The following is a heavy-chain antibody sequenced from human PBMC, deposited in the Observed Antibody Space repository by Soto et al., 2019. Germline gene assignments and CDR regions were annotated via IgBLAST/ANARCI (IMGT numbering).Heavy chain of an antibody. V-gene: IGHV4-59*12. CDR1: GGSISSYY. D-gene: IGHD4-4*01. Sequence: SETLSLTCTVSGGSISSYYWNWIRQTPGKGPEWIGYVYYSGSTNYNPSLKSRVTISVDTSKNQFSLKLSSVTAADTAVYYCARVDYSPPYYYGMDVWGQGTTVTVSS. J-gene: IGHJ6*02. CDR3: ARVDYSPPYYYGMDV. CDR2: VYYSGST.